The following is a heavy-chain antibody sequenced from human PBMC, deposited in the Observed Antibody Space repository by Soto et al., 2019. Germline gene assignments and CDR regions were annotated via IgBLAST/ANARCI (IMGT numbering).Heavy chain of an antibody. J-gene: IGHJ5*02. CDR1: GFTFSSYA. CDR2: ISYDGSNK. Sequence: QVQLVESGGGVVQPGRSLRLSCAASGFTFSSYARHWVRQAPGKGLEWVAVISYDGSNKYYADSVKGRFTISRDNSKNTLYLQMNSLRAEDTAVYYCARDRIVVVTASFDPWGQGTLVTVSS. D-gene: IGHD2-21*02. V-gene: IGHV3-30-3*01. CDR3: ARDRIVVVTASFDP.